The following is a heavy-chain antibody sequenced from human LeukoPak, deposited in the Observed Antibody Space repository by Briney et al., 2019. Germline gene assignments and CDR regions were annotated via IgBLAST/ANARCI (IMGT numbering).Heavy chain of an antibody. D-gene: IGHD3-10*01. CDR2: IYPGDSDT. Sequence: KPGESLEISCKGSGYSFTSYWIGWVRQMPGKGLEWMGIIYPGDSDTRYSPSFQGQVTISADKSISTAYLQWSSLKASDTAMYYCARLYYGSGSYSWYYYYYMDVWGKGTTVTVSS. V-gene: IGHV5-51*01. CDR3: ARLYYGSGSYSWYYYYYMDV. CDR1: GYSFTSYW. J-gene: IGHJ6*03.